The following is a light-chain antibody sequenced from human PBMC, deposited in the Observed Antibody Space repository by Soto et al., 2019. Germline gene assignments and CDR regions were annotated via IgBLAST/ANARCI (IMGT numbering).Light chain of an antibody. CDR2: EVS. Sequence: QSVLTQPPSASGSPGQSVTISCTGTSGDIGDYNYVSWYQQHPGKAPRLMIYEVSKRPSGVPDRFSGSKSGNTASLTVSGLQAEDEADYYCSSYAGSNSPFVFGSGTKVTVL. J-gene: IGLJ1*01. V-gene: IGLV2-8*01. CDR3: SSYAGSNSPFV. CDR1: SGDIGDYNY.